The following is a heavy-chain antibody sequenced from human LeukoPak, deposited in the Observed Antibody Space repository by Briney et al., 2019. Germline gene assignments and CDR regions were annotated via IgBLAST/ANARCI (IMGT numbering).Heavy chain of an antibody. D-gene: IGHD4-17*01. V-gene: IGHV3-7*01. Sequence: PGGSLRLSCVTSGFTFTSHRMNWVRQAPGKGLEWVANIREDGGHTYYVDSVKGRLTISRDNAKNSLFLQMDGLSVDDTAVYDCAGDGHGVHSHLWAQGTLITVSS. CDR1: GFTFTSHR. CDR3: AGDGHGVHSHL. J-gene: IGHJ5*02. CDR2: IREDGGHT.